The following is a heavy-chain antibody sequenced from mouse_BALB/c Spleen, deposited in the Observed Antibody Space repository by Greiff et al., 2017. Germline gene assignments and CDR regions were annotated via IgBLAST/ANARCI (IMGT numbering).Heavy chain of an antibody. Sequence: EVQLVESGGGLVQPGGSRKLSCAASGFTFSSFGMHWVRQAPEKGLEWVAYISSGSSTIYYADTVKGRFTISRDNPKNTLFLQMTSLRSEDTAMYYCARSGDSQDCYYAMDYWGQGTSVTVSS. CDR1: GFTFSSFG. J-gene: IGHJ4*01. CDR3: ARSGDSQDCYYAMDY. V-gene: IGHV5-17*02. CDR2: ISSGSSTI. D-gene: IGHD3-1*01.